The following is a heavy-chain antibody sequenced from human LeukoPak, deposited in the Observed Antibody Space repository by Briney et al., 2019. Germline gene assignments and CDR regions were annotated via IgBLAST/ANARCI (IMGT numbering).Heavy chain of an antibody. D-gene: IGHD5-24*01. V-gene: IGHV4-34*01. Sequence: SETLSLTCAVYGGSFSGYYWSWIRQPPGKGLEWIGEINHSGSTNYNPSFKSRVTISVDTSKNQFSLQLNSVTPEDTALYYCARDQIEMATIMDYYYGMDVWGQGTTVTVSS. CDR3: ARDQIEMATIMDYYYGMDV. CDR1: GGSFSGYY. J-gene: IGHJ6*02. CDR2: INHSGST.